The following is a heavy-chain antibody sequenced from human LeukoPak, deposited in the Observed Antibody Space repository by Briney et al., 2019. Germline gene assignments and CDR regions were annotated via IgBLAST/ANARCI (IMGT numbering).Heavy chain of an antibody. J-gene: IGHJ4*02. CDR3: ARRVAAAGTGGDLFDY. Sequence: SETLSLTCTVSGGSISSSSYYWGWIRQPPGKGLEWIGSIYYSGSTYYNPSLKSRVTISVDTSKNQFSLKLSSVTAADTAVYYCARRVAAAGTGGDLFDYWGQGTLVTVSS. V-gene: IGHV4-39*01. CDR2: IYYSGST. CDR1: GGSISSSSYY. D-gene: IGHD6-13*01.